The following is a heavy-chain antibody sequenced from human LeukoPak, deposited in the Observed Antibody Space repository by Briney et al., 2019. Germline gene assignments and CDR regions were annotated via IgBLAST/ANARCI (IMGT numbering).Heavy chain of an antibody. CDR3: ARNRGKYCSGGSCYSGGWFDP. J-gene: IGHJ5*02. CDR1: GGSISSYY. CDR2: IYYSGST. D-gene: IGHD2-15*01. Sequence: PSETLSLTCTVSGGSISSYYWSWIRQPPGKGLEWIGYIYYSGSTNYNPSLKSRVTISVDTSKNQFSLKLSSVTAADTAVYYCARNRGKYCSGGSCYSGGWFDPWGRGTLVTVSS. V-gene: IGHV4-59*01.